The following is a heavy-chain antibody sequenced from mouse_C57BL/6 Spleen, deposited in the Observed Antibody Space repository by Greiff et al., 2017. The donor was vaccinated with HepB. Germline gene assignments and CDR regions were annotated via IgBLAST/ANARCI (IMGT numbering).Heavy chain of an antibody. V-gene: IGHV3-6*01. D-gene: IGHD3-3*01. J-gene: IGHJ4*01. Sequence: EVQLQESGPGLVKPSQSLSLTCSVTGYSITSGYYWNWIRQFPGNKLEWMGYISYDGSNNYNPSLKNRISITRDTSKNQFFLKLNSVTTEDTATYYCARRDRKNAMDYWGQGTSVTVSS. CDR1: GYSITSGYY. CDR2: ISYDGSN. CDR3: ARRDRKNAMDY.